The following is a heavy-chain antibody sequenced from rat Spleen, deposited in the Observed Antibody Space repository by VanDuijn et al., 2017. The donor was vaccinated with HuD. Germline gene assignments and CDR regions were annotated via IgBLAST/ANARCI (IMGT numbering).Heavy chain of an antibody. Sequence: EVQLVESDGGLVQPGRSLKLSCATSGFTFSDYYMAWVRQAPTKGLDWVATISYDGSTTYYRDSVKGRFSLSRDIAKSTLYLQMDSLGSEDTATYYCARRHYGYTDYFDYWGQGVMVTVSS. CDR3: ARRHYGYTDYFDY. D-gene: IGHD1-11*01. V-gene: IGHV5-29*01. CDR2: ISYDGSTT. CDR1: GFTFSDYY. J-gene: IGHJ2*01.